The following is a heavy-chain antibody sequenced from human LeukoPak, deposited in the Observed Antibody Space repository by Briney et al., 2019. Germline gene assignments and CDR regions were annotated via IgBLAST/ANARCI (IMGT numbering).Heavy chain of an antibody. CDR3: AREKAAAATDYMDV. CDR2: IYYSGST. V-gene: IGHV4-59*01. Sequence: SETLSLTCTVSGGSISSYYWSWIRQPPGKGLEWIGYIYYSGSTNYNPSLKSRVTISVDTSKNQFSLKLSSVTAADTAVYYCAREKAAAATDYMDVWGKGTTVTVSS. D-gene: IGHD6-13*01. CDR1: GGSISSYY. J-gene: IGHJ6*03.